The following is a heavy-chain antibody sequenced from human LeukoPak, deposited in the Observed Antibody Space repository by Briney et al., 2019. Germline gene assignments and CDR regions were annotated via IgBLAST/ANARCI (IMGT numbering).Heavy chain of an antibody. CDR2: IRSKAYGGTT. J-gene: IGHJ4*02. CDR3: TRDGIQLWFPFDY. Sequence: GASLRLSCTASGFTFGDYAMSWVRQAPGKGLEWVGFIRSKAYGGTTEYAASVKGRFTISRDDSKSIAYLQMNSLKTEDTAVYYCTRDGIQLWFPFDYWGQGTLVTVSS. CDR1: GFTFGDYA. D-gene: IGHD5-18*01. V-gene: IGHV3-49*04.